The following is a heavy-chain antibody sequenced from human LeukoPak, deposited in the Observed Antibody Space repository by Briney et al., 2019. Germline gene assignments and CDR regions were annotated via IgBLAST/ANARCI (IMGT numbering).Heavy chain of an antibody. D-gene: IGHD1-26*01. CDR2: IYPRDGST. J-gene: IGHJ4*02. Sequence: ASVKVSCKVSGYSFTSNYIHWVRQAPGQGLEWMGMIYPRDGSTSYAQRFQDRVTMTTDTSTSTAYMELRSLRSDDTAVYYCAREKGGNSGSFSLDYWGQGTLVTVSS. CDR3: AREKGGNSGSFSLDY. V-gene: IGHV1-46*01. CDR1: GYSFTSNY.